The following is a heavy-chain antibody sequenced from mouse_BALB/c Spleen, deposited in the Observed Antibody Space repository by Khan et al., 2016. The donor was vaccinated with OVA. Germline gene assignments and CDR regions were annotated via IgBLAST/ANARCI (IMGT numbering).Heavy chain of an antibody. CDR2: INPSNDYT. V-gene: IGHV1-4*01. Sequence: QIQLVQSGAELARPGASVKMSCKASGYTFTSYTMHWVKQRPGQGLEWIGYINPSNDYTNYNQKFKDKATLTADKSSSTAYMQLSSLTSDDSAAYYCTREGPDYVNDGAWFAYWCQGTLVTVSA. J-gene: IGHJ3*01. CDR1: GYTFTSYT. CDR3: TREGPDYVNDGAWFAY. D-gene: IGHD1-1*01.